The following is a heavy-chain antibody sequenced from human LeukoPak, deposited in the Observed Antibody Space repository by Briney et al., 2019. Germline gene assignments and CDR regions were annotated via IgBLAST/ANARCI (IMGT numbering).Heavy chain of an antibody. V-gene: IGHV1-69*13. CDR3: AREGLVYGSGSYDFDY. Sequence: ASVKVSCKASGGTFSSYAISWVRQAPGQGLEWMGGIIPIFGTANYTQRFQGRVTITADESTSTAYMELSSLRSEDTAVHYCAREGLVYGSGSYDFDYWGQGTLVTVSS. CDR2: IIPIFGTA. D-gene: IGHD3-10*01. CDR1: GGTFSSYA. J-gene: IGHJ4*02.